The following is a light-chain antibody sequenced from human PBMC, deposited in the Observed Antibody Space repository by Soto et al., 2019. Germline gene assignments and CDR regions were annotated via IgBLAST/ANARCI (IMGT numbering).Light chain of an antibody. CDR2: GSS. Sequence: IVLTQSPGTLSLSPGERATLSCRASQSFSSNLAWYQRRPGQAPRLLIYGSSTRATGVPPRFSGSASGTEFTLTISSLQSEDFGVYYCQQYNDWPRTFGQGTRLEIK. CDR1: QSFSSN. V-gene: IGKV3-15*01. CDR3: QQYNDWPRT. J-gene: IGKJ5*01.